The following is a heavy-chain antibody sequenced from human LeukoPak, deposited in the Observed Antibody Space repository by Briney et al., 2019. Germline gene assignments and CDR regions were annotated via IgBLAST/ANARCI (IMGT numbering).Heavy chain of an antibody. J-gene: IGHJ4*02. CDR3: AKGDSSGYYSHFDY. Sequence: PGGSVRLSCAASGFTFSSYTMNWVRQGPGKGLEWVSSISTSSSYIHYADSVKGRFTISRDNAKNSLFLQMNSLRAEDTAVYYCAKGDSSGYYSHFDYWGQGTLVTVSS. V-gene: IGHV3-21*01. CDR1: GFTFSSYT. CDR2: ISTSSSYI. D-gene: IGHD3-22*01.